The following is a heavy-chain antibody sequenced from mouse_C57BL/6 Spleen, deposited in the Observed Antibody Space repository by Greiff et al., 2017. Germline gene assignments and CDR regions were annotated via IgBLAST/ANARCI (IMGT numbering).Heavy chain of an antibody. CDR1: GFTFSSYA. J-gene: IGHJ1*03. Sequence: EVMLVESGGGLVKPGGSLKLSCAASGFTFSSYAMSWVRQTPEKRLEWVATISDGGSYTYYPDNVKGRFTISRDNAKNNLYLQMSHLKSEDTAMYYCARDWGYDRELYWYFDVWGTGTTVTVSS. D-gene: IGHD3-1*01. V-gene: IGHV5-4*01. CDR2: ISDGGSYT. CDR3: ARDWGYDRELYWYFDV.